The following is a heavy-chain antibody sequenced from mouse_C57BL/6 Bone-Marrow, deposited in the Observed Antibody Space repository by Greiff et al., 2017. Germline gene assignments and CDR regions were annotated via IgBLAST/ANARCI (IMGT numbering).Heavy chain of an antibody. D-gene: IGHD2-1*01. J-gene: IGHJ4*01. Sequence: EVQLVESGAELVRPGASVKLSCTASGFNIKDDYMHWVKQRPEQGLEWIGWIDPENGDTEYASKFQGKATITADTSSNTAYLQLSSLTSEDTAVYYCTTLAIDYGNYYYAMDYWGQGTSVTVSS. V-gene: IGHV14-4*01. CDR1: GFNIKDDY. CDR3: TTLAIDYGNYYYAMDY. CDR2: IDPENGDT.